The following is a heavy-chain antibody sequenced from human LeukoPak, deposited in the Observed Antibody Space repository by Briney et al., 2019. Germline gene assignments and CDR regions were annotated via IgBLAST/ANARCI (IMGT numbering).Heavy chain of an antibody. CDR1: GGSFSGYY. CDR3: ASSGAGNWFDP. D-gene: IGHD3-10*01. CDR2: INHSGST. V-gene: IGHV4-34*01. Sequence: SETLSLTCAVYGGSFSGYYWSWIRQPPGKGLEWIGEINHSGSTNYNPSLKSRVTISVDTSKNQFSLKLSPVTDADTAVYYCASSGAGNWFDPWGQGTLVTVSS. J-gene: IGHJ5*02.